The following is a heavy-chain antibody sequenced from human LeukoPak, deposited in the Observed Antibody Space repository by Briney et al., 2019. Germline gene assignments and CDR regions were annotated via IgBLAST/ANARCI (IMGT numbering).Heavy chain of an antibody. J-gene: IGHJ6*02. CDR1: GFTFNDYW. CDR3: ARVGDCSGGKCYSGYYHGVDV. CDR2: IKEDGSER. D-gene: IGHD2-15*01. Sequence: GGSLRLSCAASGFTFNDYWMRWVRQAPGKGLEWVANIKEDGSERYYVDSVKGRFTISRDNAKNSLYLQVNSLRAEDKAVYYCARVGDCSGGKCYSGYYHGVDVWGQGTTVTVSS. V-gene: IGHV3-7*04.